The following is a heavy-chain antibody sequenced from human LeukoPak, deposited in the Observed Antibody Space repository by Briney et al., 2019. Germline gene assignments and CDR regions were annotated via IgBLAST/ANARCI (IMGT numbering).Heavy chain of an antibody. Sequence: GGSLRLSCAASGFTFSSYAMHWVRQAPGKGLEYVSAISSNGGSTYYANSVKGRFTISRDNSKNTLYVQMGSLRAEDMAVYYCARHGHYDFWSGYSLDYWGQGTLVTVSS. CDR2: ISSNGGST. V-gene: IGHV3-64*01. CDR3: ARHGHYDFWSGYSLDY. CDR1: GFTFSSYA. J-gene: IGHJ4*02. D-gene: IGHD3-3*01.